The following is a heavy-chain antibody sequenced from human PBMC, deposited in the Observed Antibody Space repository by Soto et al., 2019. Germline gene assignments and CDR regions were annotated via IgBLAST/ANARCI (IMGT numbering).Heavy chain of an antibody. Sequence: ASVKVSCKASGDTFTTYDINWVRQATGHGLEWMGWINPNSGNIGYAQRFQGRVTMTRDTAIRTAYMEVSSLRSDDTAVYYCARGRASGSYFLLDYWGQGTLVTVSS. CDR3: ARGRASGSYFLLDY. J-gene: IGHJ4*02. D-gene: IGHD3-10*01. V-gene: IGHV1-8*01. CDR1: GDTFTTYD. CDR2: INPNSGNI.